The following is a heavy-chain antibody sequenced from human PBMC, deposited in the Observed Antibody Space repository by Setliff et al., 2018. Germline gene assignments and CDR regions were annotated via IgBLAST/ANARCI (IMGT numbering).Heavy chain of an antibody. D-gene: IGHD3-10*01. Sequence: NPSETLSLTCTVSGGSISSSSYYWGWIRQPPGKGLEWLGSVYFSGYTYYNPSLSGRVTISIDTSKNQLSLKLSSVTAADTAMYFCARIGPSNWGIRGYNWLDPWGQGTLVTVSS. CDR3: ARIGPSNWGIRGYNWLDP. CDR2: VYFSGYT. CDR1: GGSISSSSYY. J-gene: IGHJ5*02. V-gene: IGHV4-39*07.